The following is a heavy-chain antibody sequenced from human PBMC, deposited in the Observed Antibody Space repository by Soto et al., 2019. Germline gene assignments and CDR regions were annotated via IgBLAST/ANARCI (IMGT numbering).Heavy chain of an antibody. CDR3: RGYSYGWGVFDY. J-gene: IGHJ4*02. D-gene: IGHD5-18*01. V-gene: IGHV4-59*01. Sequence: PSETLSLTCTVSGGSISSYYWSWIRQPPGKGLEWIGYIYYSGSTNYNPSLKSRVTISVDTSKNQFSLKLSSVTAADTAVYYCRGYSYGWGVFDYWGQGTLVNVSS. CDR2: IYYSGST. CDR1: GGSISSYY.